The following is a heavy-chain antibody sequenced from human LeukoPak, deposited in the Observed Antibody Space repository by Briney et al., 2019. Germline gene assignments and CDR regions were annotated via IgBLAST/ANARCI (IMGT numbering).Heavy chain of an antibody. J-gene: IGHJ5*02. D-gene: IGHD5-18*01. CDR3: ARVRETAPALNWFDP. Sequence: GASVKVSCKASGYTFTGYYMHWVRQAPGQGLEWMGWINPNSGGTNYAQKFQGRVTMTRDTSISTAYMELSRLRSDDTAVYYCARVRETAPALNWFDPWGQGTLVTVSS. CDR2: INPNSGGT. CDR1: GYTFTGYY. V-gene: IGHV1-2*02.